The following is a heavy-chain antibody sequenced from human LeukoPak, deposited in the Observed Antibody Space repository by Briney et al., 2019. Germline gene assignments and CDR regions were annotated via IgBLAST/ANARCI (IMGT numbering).Heavy chain of an antibody. CDR2: IYYSGST. CDR3: ARAPTTMVRYLPRAFDY. CDR1: GGSISSGDYY. D-gene: IGHD3-10*01. V-gene: IGHV4-30-4*08. Sequence: SETLSLTCTVSGGSISSGDYYWSWIRQPPGKGLEWIGYIYYSGSTYYNPSLKSRVTISVDTSKNQFSLTLSSVTAADTAVYYCARAPTTMVRYLPRAFDYWGQGTLVTVSS. J-gene: IGHJ4*02.